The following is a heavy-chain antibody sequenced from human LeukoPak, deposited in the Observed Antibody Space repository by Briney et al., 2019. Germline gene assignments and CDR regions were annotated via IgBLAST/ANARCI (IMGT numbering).Heavy chain of an antibody. V-gene: IGHV3-33*08. J-gene: IGHJ4*02. Sequence: GGSLRLSCVASGFTFGSYGMHWVRQAPGKGLEWVAVIWYDGSNKYYADSVKGRFTISRDNSKNTLYLQMNSLRAEDTAVYYCASTSGWYEPIDYWGQGTLVTVSS. CDR3: ASTSGWYEPIDY. D-gene: IGHD6-19*01. CDR1: GFTFGSYG. CDR2: IWYDGSNK.